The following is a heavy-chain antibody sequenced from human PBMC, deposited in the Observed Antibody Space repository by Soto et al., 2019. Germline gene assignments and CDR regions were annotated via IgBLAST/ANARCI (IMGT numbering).Heavy chain of an antibody. D-gene: IGHD1-1*01. CDR2: IRGVAGST. CDR3: VKGAWIDD. CDR1: GFTFSTFD. V-gene: IGHV3-23*01. Sequence: PGGSLRLSCAASGFTFSTFDMTWVRQAPGKGLEWVSLIRGVAGSTHYPDSVKGRFTISKDTSNNVLYLEMNSLRADDTAVYFCVKGAWIDDWGQGNMVTVAS. J-gene: IGHJ4*02.